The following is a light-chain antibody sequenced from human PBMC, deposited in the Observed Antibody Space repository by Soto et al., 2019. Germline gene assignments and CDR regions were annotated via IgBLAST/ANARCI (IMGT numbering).Light chain of an antibody. CDR1: SSDVGGYNY. CDR2: EVS. V-gene: IGLV2-14*01. Sequence: QSALTQPASVSGSPGQSITISCTGTSSDVGGYNYVSWYQQRPGKAPKLMIYEVSNRPSGVSNRFSGSKSGNTASLTISGLQPEDEADYYCSSFTTSSTVVFGGGTKLTVL. J-gene: IGLJ2*01. CDR3: SSFTTSSTVV.